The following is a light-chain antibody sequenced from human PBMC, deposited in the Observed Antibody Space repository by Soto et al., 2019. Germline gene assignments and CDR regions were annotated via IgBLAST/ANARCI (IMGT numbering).Light chain of an antibody. J-gene: IGLJ2*01. CDR3: SSYTSSSTYVV. CDR2: DVS. V-gene: IGLV2-14*01. Sequence: QSALTQPASMSGSPGQSITISCTGTSIDVGGYNYVSWYQQHPGNAPKLMIYDVSNRPSGVSNRFSGSKSGNTASLTISGLQAEDEADYYCSSYTSSSTYVVFGGGTKLTVL. CDR1: SIDVGGYNY.